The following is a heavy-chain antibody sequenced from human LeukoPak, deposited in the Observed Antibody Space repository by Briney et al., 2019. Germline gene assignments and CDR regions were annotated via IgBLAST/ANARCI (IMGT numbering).Heavy chain of an antibody. CDR2: IYTSGST. Sequence: SETLSLTCTVSGGSISSYYWSWIRQPAGKGLEWIGRIYTSGSTNYNPSLKSRVTMSVDTSKNQFSLKLSSVTAADTAVYYCARVPYDVLDQGYYYYYMDVWGKGTTVTVSS. CDR1: GGSISSYY. CDR3: ARVPYDVLDQGYYYYYMDV. V-gene: IGHV4-4*07. D-gene: IGHD3/OR15-3a*01. J-gene: IGHJ6*03.